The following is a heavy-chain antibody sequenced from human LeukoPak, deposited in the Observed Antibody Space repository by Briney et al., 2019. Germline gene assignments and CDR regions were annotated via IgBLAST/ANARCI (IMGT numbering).Heavy chain of an antibody. CDR1: RYTFTSYG. D-gene: IGHD6-13*01. CDR3: ARPQQMAEEDGMDV. V-gene: IGHV1-18*01. Sequence: APLKLSSTASRYTFTSYGISWGRQSPGQRLEGMGWISAYNGNTNYAQKLQGRVTMTRDTSKSTAYMELRRLRSDDTAVYYCARPQQMAEEDGMDVWGQGTRVSVS. CDR2: ISAYNGNT. J-gene: IGHJ6*02.